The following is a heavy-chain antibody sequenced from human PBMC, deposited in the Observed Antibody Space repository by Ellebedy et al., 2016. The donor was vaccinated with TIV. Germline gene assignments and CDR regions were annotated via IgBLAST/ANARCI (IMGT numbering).Heavy chain of an antibody. V-gene: IGHV3-23*01. D-gene: IGHD2-21*02. CDR3: AKAPTAIFAHFYYYYYYMDV. Sequence: GESLKISXAASGFTFSSYAMSWVRQAPGRRLEWVSAISGSGGSTHYVDSVRGRFTISRDNSKNTLYLQMTSLRAEDTAVYYCAKAPTAIFAHFYYYYYYMDVWGKGTTGTVSS. CDR2: ISGSGGST. CDR1: GFTFSSYA. J-gene: IGHJ6*03.